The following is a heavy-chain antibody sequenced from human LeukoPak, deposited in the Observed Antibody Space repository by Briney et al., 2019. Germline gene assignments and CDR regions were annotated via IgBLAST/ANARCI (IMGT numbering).Heavy chain of an antibody. CDR3: ARDYSHYYGSGSGFYYGMDV. CDR2: IYSGGST. CDR1: GFTVSSNY. V-gene: IGHV3-66*01. D-gene: IGHD3-10*01. J-gene: IGHJ6*02. Sequence: GGSLRLSCAASGFTVSSNYMRWVRQAPGEGLEWVSVIYSGGSTYYADSVKGRFTISRDNSKNTLYLQMNSLRAEDTAVYYCARDYSHYYGSGSGFYYGMDVWGQGTTVTVSS.